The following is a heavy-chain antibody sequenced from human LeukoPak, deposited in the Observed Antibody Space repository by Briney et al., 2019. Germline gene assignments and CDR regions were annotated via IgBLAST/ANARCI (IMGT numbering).Heavy chain of an antibody. V-gene: IGHV3-23*01. CDR2: ISGSGGST. CDR3: AKVTQIVATRNNWFDP. Sequence: GGSLRLSCAASGFTFPNYAMTWVRQAPGKGLEWVSAISGSGGSTYYADSVRGRFTISRDNSKNTLYLQMNSLRAEDTAVYYCAKVTQIVATRNNWFDPWGQGTLVTVSS. D-gene: IGHD5-12*01. CDR1: GFTFPNYA. J-gene: IGHJ5*02.